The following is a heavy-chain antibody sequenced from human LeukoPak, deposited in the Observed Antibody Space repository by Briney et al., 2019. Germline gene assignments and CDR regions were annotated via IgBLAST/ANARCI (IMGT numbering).Heavy chain of an antibody. CDR2: INPNSGDT. CDR1: GYTFTNYY. Sequence: GASVTVSCMASGYTFTNYYMQWVGQAPGHGREWMGWINPNSGDTNYAQRFHARVTMTRDTSITTTYMELNRLRSADTAVYYCARGTVGYFDYWGQGTLVTVSS. D-gene: IGHD4-11*01. CDR3: ARGTVGYFDY. J-gene: IGHJ4*02. V-gene: IGHV1-2*02.